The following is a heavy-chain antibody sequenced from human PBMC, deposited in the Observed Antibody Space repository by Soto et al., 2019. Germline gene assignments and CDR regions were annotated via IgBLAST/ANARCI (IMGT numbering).Heavy chain of an antibody. D-gene: IGHD6-19*01. CDR1: GASISDYY. CDR3: ARDGEYTSGWYSFDS. J-gene: IGHJ5*01. V-gene: IGHV4-4*07. CDR2: VYVTGTT. Sequence: KPSETLSLTCTVSGASISDYYWSWIRQPAGQALEWIGRVYVTGTTYFNPSLKSRVTMSVDTSNNQVSLKLSSVTAADSAIYSCARDGEYTSGWYSFDSWGPGTLVTVPS.